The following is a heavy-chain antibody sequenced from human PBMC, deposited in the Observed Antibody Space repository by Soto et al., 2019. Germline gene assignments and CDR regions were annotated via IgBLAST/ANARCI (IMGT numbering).Heavy chain of an antibody. CDR1: GYTFTSYG. D-gene: IGHD6-19*01. V-gene: IGHV1-18*01. CDR3: ARGGGGWLVRDDAFDI. Sequence: ASVKVSCKASGYTFTSYGISWVRQAPGQGLEWMGWISAYNGNTNYAQKLQGRVTMTTDTSTRTAYMELRSLRSDDTAVYYCARGGGGWLVRDDAFDIWGQGTMVTVSS. J-gene: IGHJ3*02. CDR2: ISAYNGNT.